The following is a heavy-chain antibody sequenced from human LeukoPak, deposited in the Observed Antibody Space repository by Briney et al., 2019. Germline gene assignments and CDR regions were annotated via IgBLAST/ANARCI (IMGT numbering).Heavy chain of an antibody. Sequence: GGSLRLSCAASGFTFNNYWMSWVRQAPGKGLEWVANIKQDGSEAYYVDSVKGRFTISRDNAKNSLYLQMNSLRAEDTALYYCASGESTYSNWGQGTLVTVSS. D-gene: IGHD1-26*01. CDR2: IKQDGSEA. V-gene: IGHV3-7*02. CDR3: ASGESTYSN. CDR1: GFTFNNYW. J-gene: IGHJ4*02.